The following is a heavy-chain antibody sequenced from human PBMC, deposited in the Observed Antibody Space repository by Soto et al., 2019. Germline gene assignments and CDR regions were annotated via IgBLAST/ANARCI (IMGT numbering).Heavy chain of an antibody. V-gene: IGHV4-39*01. Sequence: SETLSLTCTVSGGSISSSSYYWVWIRQPPGKGLEWIGSIYYSGSTYYNPSLKSRVTISVDTSKNQFSLKLSSVTAADTAVYYCASAHDYGDLTRGFDYWGQGTLVTVSS. CDR1: GGSISSSSYY. J-gene: IGHJ4*02. CDR3: ASAHDYGDLTRGFDY. CDR2: IYYSGST. D-gene: IGHD4-17*01.